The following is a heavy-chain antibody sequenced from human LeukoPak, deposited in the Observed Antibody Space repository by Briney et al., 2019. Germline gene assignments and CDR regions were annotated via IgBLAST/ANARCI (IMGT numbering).Heavy chain of an antibody. J-gene: IGHJ6*02. CDR1: GGTFSNYA. D-gene: IGHD3-3*01. CDR3: ARGPSHYDFWSGYYRPQYYYYGMDV. Sequence: SVKVSCKASGGTFSNYAISWVRQAPGQGLEWMGGIIPIFGTANYAQKFQGRVTITADESTSTAYMELSSLRSEDTAVYYCARGPSHYDFWSGYYRPQYYYYGMDVWGQGTTVTVSS. CDR2: IIPIFGTA. V-gene: IGHV1-69*01.